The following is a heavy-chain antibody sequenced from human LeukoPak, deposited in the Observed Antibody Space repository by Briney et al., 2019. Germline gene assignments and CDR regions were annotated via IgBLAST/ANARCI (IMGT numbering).Heavy chain of an antibody. CDR3: ARYDVGWYYFDY. V-gene: IGHV3-53*01. CDR2: IYSGGRT. Sequence: GGSLRLSCAASGFTVSSNYMTWVRQAPGKGLEWVSVIYSGGRTSYADSVKGRFTISRDNSKNTLYLQMNSLRAEDTAVYYCARYDVGWYYFDYWGQGTLVTVSS. CDR1: GFTVSSNY. D-gene: IGHD6-19*01. J-gene: IGHJ4*02.